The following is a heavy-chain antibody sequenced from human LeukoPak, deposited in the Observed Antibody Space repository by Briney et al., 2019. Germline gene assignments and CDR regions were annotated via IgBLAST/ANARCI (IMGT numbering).Heavy chain of an antibody. V-gene: IGHV1-69*04. Sequence: SVKVSCKASGGTFSSYAISWVRQAPGQGLEWMGRIIPILGIANYAQKFQGRVTITADKSTSTAYMELSRLRSEDTAVYYCARDEYPTYFDYWGQGTLVTVSS. CDR1: GGTFSSYA. J-gene: IGHJ4*02. D-gene: IGHD2/OR15-2a*01. CDR2: IIPILGIA. CDR3: ARDEYPTYFDY.